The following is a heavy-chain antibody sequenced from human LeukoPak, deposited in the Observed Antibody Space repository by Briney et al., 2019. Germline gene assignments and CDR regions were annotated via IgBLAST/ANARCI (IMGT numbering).Heavy chain of an antibody. CDR1: GFTFSSFG. V-gene: IGHV3-23*01. J-gene: IGHJ4*02. CDR2: IGVGGTT. CDR3: ARSAPFYFDY. Sequence: GGSLRLPCAASGFTFSSFGMTWVRQAPGKGLEWVSLIGVGGTTYYADSVKGRFTISRDNSKNTLYLEMNSLRAEDTAVYYCARSAPFYFDYWGQGTLVAVSS.